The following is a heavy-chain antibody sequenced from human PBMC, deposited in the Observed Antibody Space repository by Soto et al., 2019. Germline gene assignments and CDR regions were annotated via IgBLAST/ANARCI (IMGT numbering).Heavy chain of an antibody. Sequence: QVQLQESGPGLVKPSGTLSLTCAVSGGSIRSNNWWSWVRQPPGKGLEWIGEIFQSGSTNYNPSLKTRVTISVDKSKNQFSLKLISVTAADTAVYYCARVYSGSYSAYWGQGTLVTVSS. CDR3: ARVYSGSYSAY. J-gene: IGHJ4*02. V-gene: IGHV4-4*02. CDR1: GGSIRSNNW. D-gene: IGHD1-26*01. CDR2: IFQSGST.